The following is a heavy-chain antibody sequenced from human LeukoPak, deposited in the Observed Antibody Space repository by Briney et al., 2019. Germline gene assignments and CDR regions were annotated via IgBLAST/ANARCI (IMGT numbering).Heavy chain of an antibody. Sequence: KPSETRSLTCTVSGGSISSSNYYWSWIRQSPGKGLECIGSIFYSGSTFYNPSLRSRATISVDTSKNYFSLKLTSVTAADTAVYYCASSRVGDVFDVWGQGTMVPISS. CDR2: IFYSGST. D-gene: IGHD1-26*01. CDR3: ASSRVGDVFDV. V-gene: IGHV4-39*02. CDR1: GGSISSSNYY. J-gene: IGHJ3*01.